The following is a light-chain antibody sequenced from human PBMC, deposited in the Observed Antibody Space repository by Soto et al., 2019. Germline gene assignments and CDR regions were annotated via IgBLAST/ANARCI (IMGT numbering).Light chain of an antibody. CDR2: DVS. Sequence: QSVLTQPASVSGSPGQSITISCTGTNSDVGGYNYVFWYQQHPGKAPKLMIYDVSNRPSGVSNRFSGSKSGNTASLTISGLQAEDEADYYCSSYTSSSTYVFGTGTKVTVL. CDR1: NSDVGGYNY. J-gene: IGLJ1*01. CDR3: SSYTSSSTYV. V-gene: IGLV2-14*01.